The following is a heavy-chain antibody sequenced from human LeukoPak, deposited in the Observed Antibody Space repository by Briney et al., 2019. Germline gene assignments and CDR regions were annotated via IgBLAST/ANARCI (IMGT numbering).Heavy chain of an antibody. CDR2: ISSSSSYI. CDR3: ARDFWRSRRVEMATGDYFDY. CDR1: GFTFSSYS. Sequence: GGSLRLSCVASGFTFSSYSMNWVRQAPGKGLEWVSSISSSSSYIYYADSVKGRFTISRDNAKNSLYLQMNSLRAEDTAVYYCARDFWRSRRVEMATGDYFDYWGQGTLVTVSS. J-gene: IGHJ4*02. D-gene: IGHD5-24*01. V-gene: IGHV3-21*01.